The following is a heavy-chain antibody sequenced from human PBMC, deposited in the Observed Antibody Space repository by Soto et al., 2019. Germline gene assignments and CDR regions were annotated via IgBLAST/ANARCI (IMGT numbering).Heavy chain of an antibody. Sequence: ASVKVSCKVSGYTLTELSMHWVRQAPGKGLEWMGGFDPEDGETIYAQKFQGRVTMTEDTSTDTAYMELSSLRSEDTAVYYCATSETITMIVVRGYYFDYWGQGTLVNVSS. CDR2: FDPEDGET. J-gene: IGHJ4*02. CDR1: GYTLTELS. D-gene: IGHD3-22*01. CDR3: ATSETITMIVVRGYYFDY. V-gene: IGHV1-24*01.